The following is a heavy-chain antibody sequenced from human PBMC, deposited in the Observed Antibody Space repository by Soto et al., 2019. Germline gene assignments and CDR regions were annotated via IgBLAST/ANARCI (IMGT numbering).Heavy chain of an antibody. J-gene: IGHJ4*02. D-gene: IGHD4-17*01. CDR1: GGSMSSNY. CDR2: IYYTGST. CDR3: ARGVSDGDFFDY. Sequence: SETLSLTCTVSGGSMSSNYWTWIRQSPGKGLEWIGYIYYTGSTKYNPSLKSRVTISLETSKNQFSLRLTSVTSADTAVYYCARGVSDGDFFDYWGQGAKVTVYS. V-gene: IGHV4-59*01.